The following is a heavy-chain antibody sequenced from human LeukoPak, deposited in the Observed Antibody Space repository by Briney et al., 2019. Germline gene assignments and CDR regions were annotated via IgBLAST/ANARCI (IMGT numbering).Heavy chain of an antibody. CDR1: GYPFTGYY. V-gene: IGHV1-2*02. J-gene: IGHJ6*03. CDR3: ATGAQYGLWGVPYFYYMHV. D-gene: IGHD3-10*01. CDR2: VSPRNGGT. Sequence: ASVKVSCKASGYPFTGYYVHWVRQAPGHGLEWMGWVSPRNGGTHSAQKFQGRLSMTGDTSTTTAYMELSGLTSDDTAVYYCATGAQYGLWGVPYFYYMHVWGKGTTVTVSS.